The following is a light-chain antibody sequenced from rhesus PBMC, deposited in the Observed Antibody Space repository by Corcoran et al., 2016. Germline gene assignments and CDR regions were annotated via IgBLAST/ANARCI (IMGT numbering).Light chain of an antibody. CDR2: AAS. J-gene: IGKJ2*01. Sequence: DIQMTQSPSALSASVGDRVTISCRASQNIYSNLAWYQQKPGKAPKLLIYAASRLQTGIPSLFSGIGSGTDFTLTISSLQPEDSAAYYCQHYYDNPYSFGQGTKVEIK. V-gene: IGKV1S12*01. CDR1: QNIYSN. CDR3: QHYYDNPYS.